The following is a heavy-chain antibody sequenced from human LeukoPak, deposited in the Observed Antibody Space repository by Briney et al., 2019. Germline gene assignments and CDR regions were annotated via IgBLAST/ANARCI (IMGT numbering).Heavy chain of an antibody. V-gene: IGHV3-48*01. Sequence: PGGSLRLSCAASGFTFSGYSMNWVRQAPGRGLEWLSYNSSGSRTTFYADSVKGRFTISRDNGKNSLFLLMSSLRADDTAVYYCVRESITGDRDFDYWGQGTLITVSS. J-gene: IGHJ4*02. CDR2: NSSGSRTT. D-gene: IGHD7-27*01. CDR1: GFTFSGYS. CDR3: VRESITGDRDFDY.